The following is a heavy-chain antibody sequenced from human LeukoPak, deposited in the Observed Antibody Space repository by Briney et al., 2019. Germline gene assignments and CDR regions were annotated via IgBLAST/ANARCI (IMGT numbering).Heavy chain of an antibody. CDR2: VYHSGST. V-gene: IGHV4-59*01. J-gene: IGHJ2*01. CDR1: IDSFSSYY. D-gene: IGHD3-3*01. CDR3: ARTIFRDWYFDL. Sequence: SETLSLTCTVSIDSFSSYYWTWIRQPPGKGLEWIGYVYHSGSTNYNPSLKSRVTVSIDTSKNQFSLKLRSVTAADTAVYYCARTIFRDWYFDLWGRGAQVTVSS.